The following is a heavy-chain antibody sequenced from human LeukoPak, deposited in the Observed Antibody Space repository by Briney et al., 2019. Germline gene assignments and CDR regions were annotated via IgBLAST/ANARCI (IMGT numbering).Heavy chain of an antibody. D-gene: IGHD3-3*01. Sequence: PGGSLRLSCAASGFTFSSCAMSWVRQAPGKGLEWVSAISGSGGSTYYADSVKGRFTISRDNSKNTLYLQMNSLRAEDTAVYYCAKDLGYYDFWSGYLDAFDIWGQGTMVTVSS. J-gene: IGHJ3*02. CDR3: AKDLGYYDFWSGYLDAFDI. CDR1: GFTFSSCA. V-gene: IGHV3-23*01. CDR2: ISGSGGST.